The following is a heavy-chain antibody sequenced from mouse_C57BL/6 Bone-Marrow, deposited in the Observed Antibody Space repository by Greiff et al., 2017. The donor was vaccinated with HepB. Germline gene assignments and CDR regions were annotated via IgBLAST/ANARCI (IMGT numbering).Heavy chain of an antibody. J-gene: IGHJ4*01. CDR1: GYTFTSYW. CDR2: IDPSDSYT. V-gene: IGHV1-69*01. CDR3: ARLAGAMDY. Sequence: VQLQQHGAELVMPGASVKLSCKASGYTFTSYWMHWVKQRPGQGLEWIGEIDPSDSYTNYNQKFKGKSTLTVDKSSSTAYMQLSSLTSEDSAVYYCARLAGAMDYWGQGTSVTVSS.